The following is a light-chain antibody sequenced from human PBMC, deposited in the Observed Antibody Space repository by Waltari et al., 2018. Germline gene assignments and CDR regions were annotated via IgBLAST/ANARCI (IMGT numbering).Light chain of an antibody. J-gene: IGLJ2*01. V-gene: IGLV1-47*02. CDR2: YSN. Sequence: QSVLTQPPSASGAPGQSVTISCSGSSSNIGSNYVYWYQQLPGTAPKLLIYYSNQRPSRVPDRFSGSKSGTSASLAITGLRSEDEADYYCAAWDNSLNSGLFGGGTRLTVL. CDR1: SSNIGSNY. CDR3: AAWDNSLNSGL.